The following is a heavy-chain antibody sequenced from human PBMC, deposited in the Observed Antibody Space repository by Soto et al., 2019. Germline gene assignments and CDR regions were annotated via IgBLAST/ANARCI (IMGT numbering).Heavy chain of an antibody. Sequence: QVPLVQSGAEVKKPGSSVKVSCKASGGTFSSYTISWVRQAPGQGLEWMGRIIPILGIANYAQKFQGRVTITADKSTSTAYMELSSLRSEDTAVYYCARVFAQSGAFDIWGQGTMVTVSS. CDR1: GGTFSSYT. J-gene: IGHJ3*02. CDR2: IIPILGIA. CDR3: ARVFAQSGAFDI. V-gene: IGHV1-69*02.